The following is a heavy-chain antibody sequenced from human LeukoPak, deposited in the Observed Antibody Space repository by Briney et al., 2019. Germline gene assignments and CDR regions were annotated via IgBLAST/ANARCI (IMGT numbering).Heavy chain of an antibody. V-gene: IGHV3-64D*06. D-gene: IGHD1-26*01. Sequence: QPGGSLRLSCAASGFTFTSYEMNWVRQAPGKGLEWVSGIGAGGTFTYYADSVNGRFTISRDNSRNTLYLQVSSLRVEDTAVYYCVKDRSATYSFDCWGQGTLVTVSS. CDR2: IGAGGTFT. CDR1: GFTFTSYE. CDR3: VKDRSATYSFDC. J-gene: IGHJ4*02.